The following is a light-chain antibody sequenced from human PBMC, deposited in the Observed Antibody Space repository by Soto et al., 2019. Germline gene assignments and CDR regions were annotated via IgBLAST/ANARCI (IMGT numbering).Light chain of an antibody. J-gene: IGKJ1*01. CDR2: GAS. Sequence: EIVMTQSPATLSVSPGERATLSCRASQSVSSSYLAWYQQKPGQAPRLLIYGASTRATGVPARFSGSGSGTEFTLTISSLQSEDFAVYYCQQYNNWPWTFGQGTKV. CDR1: QSVSSSY. CDR3: QQYNNWPWT. V-gene: IGKV3-15*01.